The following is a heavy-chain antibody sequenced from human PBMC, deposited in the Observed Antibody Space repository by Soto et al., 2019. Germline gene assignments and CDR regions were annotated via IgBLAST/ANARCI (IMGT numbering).Heavy chain of an antibody. J-gene: IGHJ4*02. CDR3: CWGGSINYYFNQ. CDR1: GLKFSDAW. V-gene: IGHV3-15*01. Sequence: EVQLVESGGELVKTGGSLRLSCTASGLKFSDAWMSWVRQVPGKGLEWVGRMKSEGSGGTTEYAAPVKGRFTISRDDSKNTVYLQMNSLKTKDTATYYCCWGGSINYYFNQWGQGTLVTVSS. CDR2: MKSEGSGGTT. D-gene: IGHD2-21*01.